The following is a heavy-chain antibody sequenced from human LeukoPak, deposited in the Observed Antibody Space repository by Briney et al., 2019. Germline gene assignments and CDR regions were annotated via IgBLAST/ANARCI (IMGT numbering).Heavy chain of an antibody. Sequence: GGSLRLSCAASGFTFRYYAMSWVRQAPGKGLEWVSAISGSGSNTYYADSVKGRFTISRDNSKNTLYLQMNSLRAEETAVYYCAKDIFGSKYCTSASCSSGGNFWGQGTLVTVSS. J-gene: IGHJ4*02. CDR3: AKDIFGSKYCTSASCSSGGNF. CDR2: ISGSGSNT. V-gene: IGHV3-23*01. CDR1: GFTFRYYA. D-gene: IGHD2-2*01.